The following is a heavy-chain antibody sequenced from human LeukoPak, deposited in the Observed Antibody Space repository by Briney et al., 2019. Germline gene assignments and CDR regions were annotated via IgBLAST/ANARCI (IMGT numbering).Heavy chain of an antibody. Sequence: SETLSLTCAVSGGSFSGYYWSWIRQPPGNGPERIGAINHSGSTNYNPSLKSRVTISVDTSKNQFSLKLSSVTATDTAVYYCARGRNDYGDYGWFDPWGQGTLVTVSS. J-gene: IGHJ5*02. V-gene: IGHV4-34*01. CDR1: GGSFSGYY. CDR3: ARGRNDYGDYGWFDP. CDR2: INHSGST. D-gene: IGHD4-17*01.